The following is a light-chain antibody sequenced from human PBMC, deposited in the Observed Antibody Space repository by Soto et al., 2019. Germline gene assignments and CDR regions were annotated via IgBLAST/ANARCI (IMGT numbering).Light chain of an antibody. V-gene: IGLV2-14*02. J-gene: IGLJ1*01. CDR3: SSHTSSSTPYV. Sequence: QSVLTQLASVSGSPGQSITISCTGTSSDVGSYNLVSWYQQHPGKAPKLIIYDVSSRPSGVSNRFSGSKSGNTASLTISGLQAEDEADYYCSSHTSSSTPYVFGTGTKLTVL. CDR1: SSDVGSYNL. CDR2: DVS.